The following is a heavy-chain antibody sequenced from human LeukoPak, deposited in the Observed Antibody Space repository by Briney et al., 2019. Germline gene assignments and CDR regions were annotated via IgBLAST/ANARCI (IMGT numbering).Heavy chain of an antibody. D-gene: IGHD1-26*01. J-gene: IGHJ4*02. CDR1: GGSISSSSYY. CDR2: IYYSGST. V-gene: IGHV4-39*01. Sequence: SETLSLTCTVSGGSISSSSYYWGWIRQPPGKGLEWIGGIYYSGSTYYNPSLKSRVTISVDTSKNQFSLKLSSVTAADTAVYYCAILSVGATSAVSYWGQGILVTVSS. CDR3: AILSVGATSAVSY.